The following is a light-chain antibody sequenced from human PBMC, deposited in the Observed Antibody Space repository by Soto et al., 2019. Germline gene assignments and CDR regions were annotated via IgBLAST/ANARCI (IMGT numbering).Light chain of an antibody. J-gene: IGKJ1*01. V-gene: IGKV3-15*01. Sequence: EIVMTHSPATLSVSPWGRATLSCRASQSISGTLAWYQQKPGQAPRLLIYGASTRATSFPARFSGSGSGTDFTLTISSLQSEDFAVYYCQQYNNWPWTFGQGTKVDIK. CDR1: QSISGT. CDR2: GAS. CDR3: QQYNNWPWT.